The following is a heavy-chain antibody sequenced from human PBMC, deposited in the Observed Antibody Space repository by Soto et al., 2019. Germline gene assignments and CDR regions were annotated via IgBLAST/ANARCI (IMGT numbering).Heavy chain of an antibody. D-gene: IGHD3-9*01. J-gene: IGHJ3*02. CDR3: AKGGLTGSEAFDT. CDR2: ISCDSVII. V-gene: IGHV3-9*01. CDR1: GFIFEDCA. Sequence: PGGSLRLSFVASGFIFEDCAMHWVRKVPGKGLEWVSGISCDSVIIDYADPVRGRFTISRDNAKKSLFLQMTSLRREDTASYYWAKGGLTGSEAFDTWGRGTKVTVSS.